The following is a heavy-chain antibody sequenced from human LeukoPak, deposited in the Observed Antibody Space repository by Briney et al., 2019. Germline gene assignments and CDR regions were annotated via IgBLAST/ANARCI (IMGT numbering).Heavy chain of an antibody. CDR2: IKTKTDGGTT. CDR3: ATQPYSIRLYHN. J-gene: IGHJ4*02. V-gene: IGHV3-15*01. CDR1: GFTFSDAW. Sequence: GGSLRLSCAASGFTFSDAWMSWVRQAPGKGLEWGGRIKTKTDGGTTDYAAPLKGIFTISRDDSKNILYLQMDSLKTEHTAVYYCATQPYSIRLYHNWGQGTLVTVSS. D-gene: IGHD5-18*01.